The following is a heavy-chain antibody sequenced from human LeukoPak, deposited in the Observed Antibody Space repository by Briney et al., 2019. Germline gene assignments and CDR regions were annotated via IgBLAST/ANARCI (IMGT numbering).Heavy chain of an antibody. CDR1: GYTFTGYY. Sequence: GASVKVSCKASGYTFTGYYMHWVRQAPGQGLEWMGGIIPIFGTANYAQKFQGRVTITADESTSTAYMELSSLRSEDTAVYYCARLGATMVGFARIVDYWGQGTLVTVSS. CDR2: IIPIFGTA. CDR3: ARLGATMVGFARIVDY. J-gene: IGHJ4*02. V-gene: IGHV1-69*13. D-gene: IGHD1-26*01.